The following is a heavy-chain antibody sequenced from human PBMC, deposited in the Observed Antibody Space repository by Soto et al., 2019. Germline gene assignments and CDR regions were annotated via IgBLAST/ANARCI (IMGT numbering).Heavy chain of an antibody. CDR3: VFGIYVRHFDD. D-gene: IGHD3-16*01. CDR1: GFTISTSA. J-gene: IGHJ4*02. V-gene: IGHV1-58*01. CDR2: IVVGSGNT. Sequence: GASVKVSCKASGFTISTSAVQWVRQARGQRLEWIGWIVVGSGNTNYAPKFQDRVIITRDMSTSTAYMELSSLRSEDTAIYYCVFGIYVRHFDDWGQGTLVTVSS.